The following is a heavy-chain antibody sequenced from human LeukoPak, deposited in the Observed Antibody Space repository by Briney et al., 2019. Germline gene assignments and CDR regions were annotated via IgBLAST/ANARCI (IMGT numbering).Heavy chain of an antibody. Sequence: GGSLRLSCATSGFTFSSYALHWVRQAPGKGLEWVAAISPDGNNKYYADSVKGRFTISRDNSKNTLYLQMNSLRAEDTAVYYCAKDSGAYGSGSQLDYWGQGTLVTVSS. CDR1: GFTFSSYA. CDR2: ISPDGNNK. CDR3: AKDSGAYGSGSQLDY. V-gene: IGHV3-30-3*01. D-gene: IGHD3-10*01. J-gene: IGHJ4*02.